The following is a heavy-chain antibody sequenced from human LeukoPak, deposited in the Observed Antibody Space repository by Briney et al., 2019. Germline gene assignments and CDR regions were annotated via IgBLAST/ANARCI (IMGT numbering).Heavy chain of an antibody. Sequence: ASVKISCKVSGYTFTNYYMHWVQQAPGKGLEWMGLVDPEDGETIYAEKFQGRVTITADTSTDTAYMELSSLRSEDTAVYYCATVGGSYSDYWGQGTLVTVSS. D-gene: IGHD1-26*01. CDR1: GYTFTNYY. CDR2: VDPEDGET. J-gene: IGHJ4*02. CDR3: ATVGGSYSDY. V-gene: IGHV1-69-2*01.